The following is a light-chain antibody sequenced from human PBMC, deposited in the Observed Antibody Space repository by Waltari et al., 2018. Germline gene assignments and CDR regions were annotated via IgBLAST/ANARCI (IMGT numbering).Light chain of an antibody. CDR2: QDT. Sequence: SPGQTASITCSGDILGNKYASWYQQKPGQSPLLVIYQDTKRPSEIPERFSGSKSANAATLTITGTQAVDEADYYCQALGTGAWVFGGGTKLTVL. CDR3: QALGTGAWV. J-gene: IGLJ3*02. V-gene: IGLV3-1*01. CDR1: ILGNKY.